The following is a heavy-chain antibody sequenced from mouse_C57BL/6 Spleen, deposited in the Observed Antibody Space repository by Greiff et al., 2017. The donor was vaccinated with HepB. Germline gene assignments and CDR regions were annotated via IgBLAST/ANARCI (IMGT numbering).Heavy chain of an antibody. CDR1: GFTFSDYG. V-gene: IGHV5-17*01. CDR3: ARQSSGLFDY. CDR2: ISSGSSTI. Sequence: EVKVEESGGGLVKPGGSLKLSCAASGFTFSDYGMHWVRQAPEKGLEWVAYISSGSSTIYYADTVKGRFTISRDNAKNTLFLQMTSLRSEDTAMYYCARQSSGLFDYWGQGTTLTVSS. J-gene: IGHJ2*01. D-gene: IGHD3-2*02.